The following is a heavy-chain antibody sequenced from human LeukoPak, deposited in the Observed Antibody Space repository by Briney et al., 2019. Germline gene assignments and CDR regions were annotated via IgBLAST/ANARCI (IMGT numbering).Heavy chain of an antibody. CDR1: GFTFSSYA. CDR3: AKGGGSSSGWFDY. D-gene: IGHD6-19*01. CDR2: ISGSGGST. Sequence: PGRSLRLSCAASGFTFSSYAMSWVRQAPGKGLEWVSAISGSGGSTYYADSVKGRFTISRDNSKNTLYLQMNSLRAEDTAIYYCAKGGGSSSGWFDYWGQGTLVTVSS. V-gene: IGHV3-23*01. J-gene: IGHJ4*02.